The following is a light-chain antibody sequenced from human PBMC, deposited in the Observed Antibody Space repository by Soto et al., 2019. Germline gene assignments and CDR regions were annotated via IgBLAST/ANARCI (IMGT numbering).Light chain of an antibody. CDR3: HQHNTWRPT. V-gene: IGKV3-15*01. Sequence: EIVMTQSPATLSVSPGERATLSCRASQSVSSNLAWYQQKPGQAPRLLIYGASTMATGVPARFSGSGSGTAFSLTISSLLPDDVSVVYFHQHNTWRPTFGQGTKVEIK. CDR1: QSVSSN. CDR2: GAS. J-gene: IGKJ1*01.